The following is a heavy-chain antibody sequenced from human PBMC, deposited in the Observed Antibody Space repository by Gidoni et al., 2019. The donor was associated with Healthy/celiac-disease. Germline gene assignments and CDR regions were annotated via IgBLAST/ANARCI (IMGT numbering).Heavy chain of an antibody. V-gene: IGHV1-69*01. CDR1: GDTFSSYA. CDR2: IIPIFGTA. J-gene: IGHJ4*02. D-gene: IGHD1-26*01. Sequence: QVQLVQSGAEVTKPGSSAKVSCKASGDTFSSYAISWVRQAPGQGLEWMGGIIPIFGTANYAQKFQGRVTITADESTSTAYMELSSLRSEDTAVYYCARVSGSLNFDYWGQGTLVTVSS. CDR3: ARVSGSLNFDY.